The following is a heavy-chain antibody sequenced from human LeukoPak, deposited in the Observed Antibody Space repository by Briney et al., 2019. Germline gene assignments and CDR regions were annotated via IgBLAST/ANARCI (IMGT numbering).Heavy chain of an antibody. Sequence: SETLSLTCFISGGSISTYSWTWIRQTPGKGLEWIGHISYSGSTTYNPSLNSRVTISIDTSNSQFSLKLTSVTAADTAFYFFSRGELYCRGGFFYYLGPGTLVTVSS. CDR2: ISYSGST. V-gene: IGHV4-59*12. CDR1: GGSISTYS. J-gene: IGHJ4*02. D-gene: IGHD2-15*01. CDR3: SRGELYCRGGFFYY.